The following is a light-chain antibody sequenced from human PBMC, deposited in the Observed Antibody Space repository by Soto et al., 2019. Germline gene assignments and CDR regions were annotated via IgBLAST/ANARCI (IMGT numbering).Light chain of an antibody. V-gene: IGLV2-8*01. J-gene: IGLJ1*01. Sequence: QSVLTQPPSAPGSPGQSVTISCTGTSSDVGGYNYVSWYQQHPGKAPKLMIYEVSQRPSGVPDRFSGSKSGNTASLTVSGLQPEDEADYYCTSYAGSNDRYVFGTGTKVTVL. CDR3: TSYAGSNDRYV. CDR2: EVS. CDR1: SSDVGGYNY.